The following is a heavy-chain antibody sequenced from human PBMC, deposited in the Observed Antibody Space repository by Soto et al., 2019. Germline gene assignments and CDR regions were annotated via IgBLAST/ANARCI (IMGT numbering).Heavy chain of an antibody. Sequence: QGQLVESGGGVVQPGRSLRLSCEASGFTFNTYGMHWVRQAPGKGLEWVAVISEDGSNRKYADSVKGRFTISRDNPKNTLFLQMNRLRAEDTALYYCANLGWSASSCYGLDVFDIWGQGTMVTVSS. CDR2: ISEDGSNR. D-gene: IGHD2-2*01. J-gene: IGHJ3*02. CDR3: ANLGWSASSCYGLDVFDI. CDR1: GFTFNTYG. V-gene: IGHV3-30*18.